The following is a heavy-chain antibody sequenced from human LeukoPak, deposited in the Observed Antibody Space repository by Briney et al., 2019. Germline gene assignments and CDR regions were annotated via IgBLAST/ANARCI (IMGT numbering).Heavy chain of an antibody. D-gene: IGHD2-21*02. CDR1: DGSVSSGSYY. J-gene: IGHJ3*02. CDR2: IYTSGST. Sequence: SQTLSLTCTVSDGSVSSGSYYWSWIRQPAGKGLEWIGRIYTSGSTSYNPSLKSRVTISIDTSKNQFSLKLSSVTAADTAVYYCASGYCGGACQLGGVDMWGQGTMVTVSS. CDR3: ASGYCGGACQLGGVDM. V-gene: IGHV4-61*02.